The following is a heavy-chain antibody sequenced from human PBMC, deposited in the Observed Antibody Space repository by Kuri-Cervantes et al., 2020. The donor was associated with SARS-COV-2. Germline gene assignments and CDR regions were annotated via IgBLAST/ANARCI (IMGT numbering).Heavy chain of an antibody. CDR2: ISGSGGST. D-gene: IGHD2-2*01. CDR3: ARDRDCSSTSCPDAFDI. V-gene: IGHV3-23*01. Sequence: GGSLRLSCAASGFTFSSYAMSWVRQAPGKGLEWVSAISGSGGSTYYADSVKGRFTISRDNSKNTLYLQMNSLRAEDTAVYYCARDRDCSSTSCPDAFDIWGQGTMVTVSS. CDR1: GFTFSSYA. J-gene: IGHJ3*02.